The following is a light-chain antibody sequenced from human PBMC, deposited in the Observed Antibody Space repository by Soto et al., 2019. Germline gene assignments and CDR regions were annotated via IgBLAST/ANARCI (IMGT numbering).Light chain of an antibody. J-gene: IGLJ3*02. Sequence: QSVLTQPASVSGSPGQSITISCTGTSSDIGRYNLVSWYQQHPGKPPKLMIYEATKRPSGVSNRFSGSKSGNTASLTTSGLQAEDEADYYCSLYASTNTFMFGGGTKLTVL. CDR2: EAT. CDR3: SLYASTNTFM. V-gene: IGLV2-23*02. CDR1: SSDIGRYNL.